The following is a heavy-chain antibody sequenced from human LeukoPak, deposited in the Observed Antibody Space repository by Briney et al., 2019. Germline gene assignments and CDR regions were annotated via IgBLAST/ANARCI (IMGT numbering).Heavy chain of an antibody. D-gene: IGHD2-15*01. Sequence: GGSLRLSCAASGFTFSYSGMSWVRQAPGKGLEWVSAISGSGGSTYYADSVKGRFTISRDNSKNTLYLQMNSLRAEDTAVYYCAMTNEDIVVVVVAHFPVWGQGTLVTVSS. V-gene: IGHV3-23*01. J-gene: IGHJ4*02. CDR1: GFTFSYSG. CDR2: ISGSGGST. CDR3: AMTNEDIVVVVVAHFPV.